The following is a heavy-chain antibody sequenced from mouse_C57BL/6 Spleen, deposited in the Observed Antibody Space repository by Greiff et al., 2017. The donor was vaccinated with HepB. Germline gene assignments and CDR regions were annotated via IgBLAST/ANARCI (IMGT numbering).Heavy chain of an antibody. J-gene: IGHJ4*01. D-gene: IGHD2-1*01. V-gene: IGHV1-64*01. CDR1: GYTFTSYW. Sequence: QVQLQQPGAELVKPGASVKLSCKASGYTFTSYWMHWVKQRPGQGLEWIGMIHPNSGSTNYNEKFKSKATLAVDKSSSAAYMQLSSLTSEDSAVYYCALYFSYAMDYWGQGTSVTVSS. CDR3: ALYFSYAMDY. CDR2: IHPNSGST.